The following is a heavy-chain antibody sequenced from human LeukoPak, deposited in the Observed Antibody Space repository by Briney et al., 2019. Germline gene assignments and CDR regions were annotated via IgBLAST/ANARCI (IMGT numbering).Heavy chain of an antibody. CDR2: ISRSTSYI. Sequence: PGGSLRLSCCASGFTFNNYSMNWIRQAPGKGLEWVSSISRSTSYIYYADSVRGRFTISRDNAKNSLYLQMNSLRADDTAVYYCPKSHGSGYSYWGQATLVTVSS. V-gene: IGHV3-21*01. J-gene: IGHJ4*02. CDR1: GFTFNNYS. D-gene: IGHD3-22*01. CDR3: PKSHGSGYSY.